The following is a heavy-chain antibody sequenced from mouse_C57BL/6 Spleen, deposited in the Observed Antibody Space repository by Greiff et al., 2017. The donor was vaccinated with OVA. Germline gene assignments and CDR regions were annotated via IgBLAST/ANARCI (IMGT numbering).Heavy chain of an antibody. CDR3: ARCPHRHYFDY. J-gene: IGHJ2*01. V-gene: IGHV1-63*01. Sequence: VQGVESGAELVRPGTSVKMSCKASGYTFTNYWIGWAKQRPGHGLEWIGDIYPGGGYTNYNEKFKGKATLTADKSSSTAYMQFSSLTSEDSAIYYCARCPHRHYFDYWGQGTTLTVSS. CDR1: GYTFTNYW. CDR2: IYPGGGYT.